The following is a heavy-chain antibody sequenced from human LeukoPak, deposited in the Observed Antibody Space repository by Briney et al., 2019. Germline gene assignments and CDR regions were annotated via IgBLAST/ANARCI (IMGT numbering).Heavy chain of an antibody. D-gene: IGHD3-3*01. CDR1: GFTFSSYA. CDR2: ISGSGGST. V-gene: IGHV3-23*01. J-gene: IGHJ4*02. Sequence: PGGSLRLSCAASGFTFSSYAMSWVRQAPGKGLEWVSAISGSGGSTYYADSVKGRFTISRDNSKNTLYLQTNSLRAEDTAVYYCAKDSDFWSGYSDYWGQGTLVTASS. CDR3: AKDSDFWSGYSDY.